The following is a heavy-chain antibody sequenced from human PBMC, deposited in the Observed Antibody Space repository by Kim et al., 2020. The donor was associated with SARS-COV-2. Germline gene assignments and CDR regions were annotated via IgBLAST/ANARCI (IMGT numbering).Heavy chain of an antibody. J-gene: IGHJ4*02. Sequence: ASVKVSCKASGYTFTSYGISWVRQAPGQGLEWMGWISAYNGNTNYAQKLQGRVTMTTDTSTSTAYMELRSLRSDDTAVYYCARDASYITMVRGVTPPFDYWGQGTLVTVSS. CDR2: ISAYNGNT. CDR1: GYTFTSYG. CDR3: ARDASYITMVRGVTPPFDY. D-gene: IGHD3-10*01. V-gene: IGHV1-18*04.